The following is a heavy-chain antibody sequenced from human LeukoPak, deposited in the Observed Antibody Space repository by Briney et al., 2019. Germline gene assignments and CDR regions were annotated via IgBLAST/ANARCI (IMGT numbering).Heavy chain of an antibody. V-gene: IGHV3-23*01. Sequence: GGSLTLSCAASGFTSSSYAMNWVRQAPGKGLEWVSIIRGSGGSAYYADSVKGRFTISRDNSRNTLYLQMNSLRADDTATYYCAKGVVSVATRGGFDYWGQGTLVTVSS. CDR1: GFTSSSYA. CDR3: AKGVVSVATRGGFDY. J-gene: IGHJ4*02. CDR2: IRGSGGSA. D-gene: IGHD2-2*01.